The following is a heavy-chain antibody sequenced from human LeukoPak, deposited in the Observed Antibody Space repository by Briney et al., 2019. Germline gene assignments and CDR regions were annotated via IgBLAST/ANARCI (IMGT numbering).Heavy chain of an antibody. CDR1: GYSFTSYW. Sequence: GGALKISCKGSGYSFTSYWIGWVRQMPGKSLEWMGIIYPSDSDTRYSPSFQGQVTISADKSISTAYLQWSSLKAWDPAMYYWARQYSGYGGAPFDYWGQGTLVTVSS. J-gene: IGHJ4*02. CDR3: ARQYSGYGGAPFDY. CDR2: IYPSDSDT. V-gene: IGHV5-51*01. D-gene: IGHD5-12*01.